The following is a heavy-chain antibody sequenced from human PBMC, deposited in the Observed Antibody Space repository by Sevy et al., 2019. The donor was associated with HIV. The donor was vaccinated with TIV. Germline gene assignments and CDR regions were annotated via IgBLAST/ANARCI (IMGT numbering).Heavy chain of an antibody. D-gene: IGHD6-19*01. V-gene: IGHV4-39*01. Sequence: SETLSLTCTVSGGSISSSSYYWGWTRQPPGKGLEWIGSIYYSGSTYYNPSLKSRVTISVDTSKNQFSLKLSSVTAADTAVYYCARHSPSSSGWYKEKDYYYYGMDVWGQGTTVTVSS. CDR2: IYYSGST. CDR1: GGSISSSSYY. J-gene: IGHJ6*02. CDR3: ARHSPSSSGWYKEKDYYYYGMDV.